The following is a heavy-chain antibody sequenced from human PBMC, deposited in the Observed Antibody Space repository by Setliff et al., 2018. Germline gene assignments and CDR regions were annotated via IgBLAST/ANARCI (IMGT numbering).Heavy chain of an antibody. CDR2: IYIGGSA. CDR3: ARGGGYSTNDY. Sequence: SETLSLTCTVSGGSISSYYWSWIRQPAGKGLEWIGHIYIGGSANYNPSLKSRVTMSIDTSKNQFSLKLNSVTAADTAVYYCARGGGYSTNDYWGQGTLVIVSS. CDR1: GGSISSYY. D-gene: IGHD5-18*01. V-gene: IGHV4-4*07. J-gene: IGHJ4*02.